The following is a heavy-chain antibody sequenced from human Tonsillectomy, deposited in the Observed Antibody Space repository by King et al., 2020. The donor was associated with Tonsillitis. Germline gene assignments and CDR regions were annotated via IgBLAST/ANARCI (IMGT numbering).Heavy chain of an antibody. CDR3: AKAMGGGAVAGRYGWGVDY. Sequence: VQLVESGGGLVQPGGSLRLSCAASGFTFSSYAMSWVRQAPGKGLEWVSAISGSGGSTYYADSVKGRFTISRDNSKNTLYLQMNSLRAEDTAVYYCAKAMGGGAVAGRYGWGVDYWGQGTLVTVSS. CDR2: ISGSGGST. D-gene: IGHD6-19*01. V-gene: IGHV3-23*04. CDR1: GFTFSSYA. J-gene: IGHJ4*02.